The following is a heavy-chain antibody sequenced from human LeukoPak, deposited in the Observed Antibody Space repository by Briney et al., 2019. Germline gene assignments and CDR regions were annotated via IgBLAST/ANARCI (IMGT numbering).Heavy chain of an antibody. J-gene: IGHJ4*02. CDR1: GGSFSGYY. Sequence: SETLSLTCAVYGGSFSGYYWSWIRQPPGKGLEWIGEINHSGSTNYNPSLKSRVTISVDTSKNQSSLKLSSVTAADTAVYYCAGVHDFWSNCSGGSCYSGHFDYWGQGTLVTVSS. V-gene: IGHV4-34*01. CDR2: INHSGST. D-gene: IGHD2-15*01. CDR3: AGVHDFWSNCSGGSCYSGHFDY.